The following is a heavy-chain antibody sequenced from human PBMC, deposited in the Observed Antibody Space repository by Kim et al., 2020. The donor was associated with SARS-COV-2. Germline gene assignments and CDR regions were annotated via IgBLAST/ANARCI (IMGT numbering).Heavy chain of an antibody. D-gene: IGHD2-2*01. CDR1: GFTFDDYA. J-gene: IGHJ3*02. CDR3: AKALPGYCSSTSCPQAFDS. Sequence: GGSLRLSCAASGFTFDDYAMHWVRQAPGKGLEWVSGISWNSGSIGYADSVKGRFTISRDNAKNSLYLQMNSLRAEDTALYYCAKALPGYCSSTSCPQAFDSWGQGTVVTDSS. V-gene: IGHV3-9*01. CDR2: ISWNSGSI.